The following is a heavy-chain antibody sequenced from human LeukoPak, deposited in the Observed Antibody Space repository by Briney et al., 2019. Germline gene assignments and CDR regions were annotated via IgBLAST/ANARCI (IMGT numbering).Heavy chain of an antibody. J-gene: IGHJ3*02. D-gene: IGHD3-22*01. Sequence: PGGSLRLSCAASGFTFSSYGMHWVRQAPGKGLEWVAVISYDGSNKYYADSVKGRFTISRDNSKNTLYLQMNSLRAEDTAVYYCATGLNNYYDSSLREGVFLVGGAFDIWGQGTMVTVSS. CDR3: ATGLNNYYDSSLREGVFLVGGAFDI. V-gene: IGHV3-30*03. CDR2: ISYDGSNK. CDR1: GFTFSSYG.